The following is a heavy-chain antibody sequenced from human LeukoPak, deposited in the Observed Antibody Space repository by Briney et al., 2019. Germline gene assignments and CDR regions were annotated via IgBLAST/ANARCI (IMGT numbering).Heavy chain of an antibody. CDR1: GFTFSSYG. CDR2: ISYDGSNK. D-gene: IGHD3-10*01. CDR3: AKDRGLALDY. J-gene: IGHJ4*02. Sequence: GGSLRLSCAASGFTFSSYGMHWVRQAPGKGLEWVAVISYDGSNKYYADSVKGRFTISRDNSKNTLYLRMNSLRAEDTAVYYCAKDRGLALDYWGQGTLVTVSS. V-gene: IGHV3-30*18.